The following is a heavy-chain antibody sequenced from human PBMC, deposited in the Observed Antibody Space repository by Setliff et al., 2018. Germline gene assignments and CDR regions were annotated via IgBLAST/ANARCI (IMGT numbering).Heavy chain of an antibody. Sequence: GGSLRLSCAASGFTFSTYRMHWVRQALGKGLEWVAVIWDDGGNKYHADSVKGRFTISRDNARNSLYLQMNSLRADDTAVYYCARSAANGGHDPFDIWGQGTMVTVSS. D-gene: IGHD6-25*01. J-gene: IGHJ3*02. V-gene: IGHV3-33*08. CDR2: IWDDGGNK. CDR3: ARSAANGGHDPFDI. CDR1: GFTFSTYR.